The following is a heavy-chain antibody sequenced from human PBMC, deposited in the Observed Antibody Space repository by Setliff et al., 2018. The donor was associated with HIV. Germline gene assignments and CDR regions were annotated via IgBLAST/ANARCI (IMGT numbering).Heavy chain of an antibody. D-gene: IGHD2-15*01. CDR1: GYSISNGYY. V-gene: IGHV4-38-2*01. CDR3: AGQDLAEVRWYYMDY. J-gene: IGHJ4*02. Sequence: SETLSLTCALSGYSISNGYYWGWIRQPPGKGLEWIGALSSNGNTYYNPSLKSRVTLSIDSSKNLFSLKLNSLTAADTAVYYCAGQDLAEVRWYYMDYWGQGALVTVS. CDR2: LSSNGNT.